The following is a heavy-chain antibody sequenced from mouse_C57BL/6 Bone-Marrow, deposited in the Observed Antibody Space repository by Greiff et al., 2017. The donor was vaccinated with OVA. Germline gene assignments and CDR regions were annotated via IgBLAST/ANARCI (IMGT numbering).Heavy chain of an antibody. CDR2: ISGGGGNT. D-gene: IGHD3-3*01. Sequence: ESGGGLVKPGGSLKLSCAASGFTFSSYTMSWVRQTPEQRLEWVATISGGGGNTSYPDSVKGRFTFSRDNAKNTLYLQMSSVRSEDAALYYCARHGLCYAMDYWGQGTSVTVSS. CDR3: ARHGLCYAMDY. CDR1: GFTFSSYT. J-gene: IGHJ4*01. V-gene: IGHV5-9*01.